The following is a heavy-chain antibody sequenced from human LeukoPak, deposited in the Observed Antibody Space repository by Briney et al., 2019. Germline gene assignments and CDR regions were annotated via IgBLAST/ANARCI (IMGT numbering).Heavy chain of an antibody. CDR1: GFTFSSYA. D-gene: IGHD3-10*01. Sequence: PGGSLRLSCAASGFTFSSYAMHWVRQAPGKGLEWVAVISYDGSNKYYADSVKGRFTISRDNPKNTLYLQMNSLRAEDTAVYYCARDTEFGNVYYYYGMDVWGQGTTVTVSS. CDR2: ISYDGSNK. J-gene: IGHJ6*02. CDR3: ARDTEFGNVYYYYGMDV. V-gene: IGHV3-30*04.